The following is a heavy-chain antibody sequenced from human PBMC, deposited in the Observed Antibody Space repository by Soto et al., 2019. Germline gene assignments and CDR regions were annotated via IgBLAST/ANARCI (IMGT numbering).Heavy chain of an antibody. J-gene: IGHJ6*02. V-gene: IGHV1-69*13. CDR2: IIPIFGTA. CDR1: GGTFSRYA. Sequence: SVKVTYKASGGTFSRYAMTCVRQAPGQGLEWMGGIIPIFGTANYAQKFQGRFTITSDESTSTAYMELRSMRSEDTAVYYCAREWGEYSLIKYGMDVWGQGTTVTVSS. D-gene: IGHD6-6*01. CDR3: AREWGEYSLIKYGMDV.